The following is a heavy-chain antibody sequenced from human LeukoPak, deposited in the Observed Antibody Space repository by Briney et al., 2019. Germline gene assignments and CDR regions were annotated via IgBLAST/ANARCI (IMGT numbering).Heavy chain of an antibody. Sequence: PGGSLRLSCAASGFTFSSYSMNWVRQAPGKGLEWVSSISSSSSYIYYADSVKGRFTISRDNAKNSLYLQMNSLRAEDTAVYYCARQGTRSYYYYMDVWGKGTTVTVSS. CDR3: ARQGTRSYYYYMDV. CDR2: ISSSSSYI. J-gene: IGHJ6*03. V-gene: IGHV3-21*01. CDR1: GFTFSSYS. D-gene: IGHD2-2*01.